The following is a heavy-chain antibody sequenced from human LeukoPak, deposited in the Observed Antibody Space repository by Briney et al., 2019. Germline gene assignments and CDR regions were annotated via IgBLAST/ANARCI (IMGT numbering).Heavy chain of an antibody. Sequence: SAKVSCKASGATFNTDAINWVRQAPGQGLEWMGGIIPIFGTANYAQKFQGRVTITTDESTSTAYMELSSLRSEDTAVYYCARDVTGAFDIWGQGTMVTVSS. CDR2: IIPIFGTA. J-gene: IGHJ3*02. V-gene: IGHV1-69*05. CDR1: GATFNTDA. CDR3: ARDVTGAFDI.